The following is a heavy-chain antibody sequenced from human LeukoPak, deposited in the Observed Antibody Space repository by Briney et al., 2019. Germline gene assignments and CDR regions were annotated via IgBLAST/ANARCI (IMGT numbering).Heavy chain of an antibody. CDR2: VSGRGDAT. CDR3: AKAPPAATNYYYGMDV. V-gene: IGHV3-23*01. Sequence: GGSLRLSCAAFGFTFNNYAMTWVRQAPGKGLEWVSAVSGRGDATYYADSVKGRFTISRDDSKNTLYLQMNSLRAEDTAVYHCAKAPPAATNYYYGMDVWGQGTTVTVSS. D-gene: IGHD2-15*01. CDR1: GFTFNNYA. J-gene: IGHJ6*02.